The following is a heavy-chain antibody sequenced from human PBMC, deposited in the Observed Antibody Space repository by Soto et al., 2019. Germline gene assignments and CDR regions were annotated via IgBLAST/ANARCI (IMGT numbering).Heavy chain of an antibody. CDR1: GGSISSYY. CDR3: EGRNPRGNWFDP. Sequence: QVQLQESGPGLVKPSETLSLTCTVSGGSISSYYWSWIRQPPGKGLEWIRYIYYSGSTNYNPSHKSRVTISVDTSKNQCSLKLSSVTAADTAVYDCEGRNPRGNWFDPWGQGTLVTVSS. CDR2: IYYSGST. D-gene: IGHD1-1*01. V-gene: IGHV4-59*01. J-gene: IGHJ5*02.